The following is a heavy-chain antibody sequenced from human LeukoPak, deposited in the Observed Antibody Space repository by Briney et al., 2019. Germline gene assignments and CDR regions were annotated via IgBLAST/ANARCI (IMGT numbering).Heavy chain of an antibody. J-gene: IGHJ4*02. CDR1: GFTVSSNY. CDR2: TVNGGST. CDR3: VRDQNF. Sequence: GGSLKLSCAASGFTVSSNYMSWVRQAPGKGLEWVSVTVNGGSTYYSDSVKGRFTVSGDNSKNTLYLQMNSLRAEDTAVCYCVRDQNFWGQGTLVTVSS. V-gene: IGHV3-53*01.